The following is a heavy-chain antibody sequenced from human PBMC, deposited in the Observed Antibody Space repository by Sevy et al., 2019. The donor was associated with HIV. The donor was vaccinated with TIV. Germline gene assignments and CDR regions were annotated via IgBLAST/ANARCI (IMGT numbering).Heavy chain of an antibody. V-gene: IGHV5-51*01. CDR2: IYIGDSDT. CDR1: RYSFTNNW. Sequence: GESLKISCKGPRYSFTNNWISWVRQMPGRGLEWMGVIYIGDSDTRYSPSFQGHVTISVDKSIATAYLQWSSLTASDSAVYYCARMHDFWIEGLAYYAMDVWGQGTTVTVSS. J-gene: IGHJ6*02. D-gene: IGHD3-3*01. CDR3: ARMHDFWIEGLAYYAMDV.